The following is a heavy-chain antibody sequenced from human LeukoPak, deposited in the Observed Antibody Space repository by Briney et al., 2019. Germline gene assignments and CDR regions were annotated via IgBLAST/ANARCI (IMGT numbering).Heavy chain of an antibody. CDR2: IYYSGST. D-gene: IGHD2-2*01. CDR1: GGSISSYY. J-gene: IGHJ3*02. Sequence: PSETLSLTCTVSGGSISSYYWSWIRQPPGKGLEWIGYIYYSGSTNYNPSLKSRVTISVDTSKNQFSLKLSSVTAADTAVYYCASGEDIVVVPAAPFDIWGQGTMVTVSS. V-gene: IGHV4-59*01. CDR3: ASGEDIVVVPAAPFDI.